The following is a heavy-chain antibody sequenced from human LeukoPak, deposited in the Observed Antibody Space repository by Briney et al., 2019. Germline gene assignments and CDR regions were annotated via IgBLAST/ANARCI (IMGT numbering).Heavy chain of an antibody. CDR2: IYYSGST. D-gene: IGHD3-3*01. Sequence: SETLSLTCAVSGGSISSSNWWSWVRQPPGKGLEWIGSIYYSGSTYYNPSLKSRVTISVDTSKNQFSLKLSSVTAADTAVYYCARGGPNFGVVIIGPRRYNWFDPWGQGTLVTVSS. CDR1: GGSISSSNW. J-gene: IGHJ5*02. V-gene: IGHV4-4*02. CDR3: ARGGPNFGVVIIGPRRYNWFDP.